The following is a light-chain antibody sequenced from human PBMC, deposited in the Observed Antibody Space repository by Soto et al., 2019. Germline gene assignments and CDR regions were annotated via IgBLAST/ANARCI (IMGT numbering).Light chain of an antibody. CDR2: GAS. V-gene: IGKV3-20*01. Sequence: EIVLTQSPGTLSLSPGERATLSCRASKSVSSSYLAWYQQKPGQAPRLLIYGASSRATGIPDRFSGSGSGTDFTLTISRLEPEDSAVYYCHQYGSSRMYTFGQGTKLEIK. J-gene: IGKJ2*01. CDR1: KSVSSSY. CDR3: HQYGSSRMYT.